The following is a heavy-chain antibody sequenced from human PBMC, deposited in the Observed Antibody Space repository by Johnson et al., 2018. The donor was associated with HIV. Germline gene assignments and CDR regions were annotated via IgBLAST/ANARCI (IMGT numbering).Heavy chain of an antibody. J-gene: IGHJ3*02. V-gene: IGHV3-23*04. Sequence: VLLVESGGGLVQPGGSLRLSCAASGFTFSSYAMSWVRQAPGKGLEWVATISDSGDSTYYTDSVKGRFTISRDNSKNTLYLQMNSLRAEDTAVYYCARVHSGGAFDIWGQGTMVTVSS. CDR2: ISDSGDST. CDR1: GFTFSSYA. CDR3: ARVHSGGAFDI.